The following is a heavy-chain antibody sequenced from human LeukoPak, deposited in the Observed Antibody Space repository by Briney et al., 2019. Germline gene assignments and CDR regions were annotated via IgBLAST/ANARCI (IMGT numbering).Heavy chain of an antibody. V-gene: IGHV3-23*01. CDR3: ANTPLVTGGHYYGMDV. Sequence: GGSLRLSCAASGFTFSSYAMGWVRQAPGKGLEWVSAISGSGGSTYYADSVKGRFTISRDNSKNTLYLQMNSLRAEDTAVYYCANTPLVTGGHYYGMDVWGQGTTVTVSS. CDR1: GFTFSSYA. D-gene: IGHD7-27*01. J-gene: IGHJ6*02. CDR2: ISGSGGST.